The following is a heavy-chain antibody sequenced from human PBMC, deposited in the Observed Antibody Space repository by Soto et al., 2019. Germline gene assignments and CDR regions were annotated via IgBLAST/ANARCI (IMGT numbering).Heavy chain of an antibody. CDR1: GFTFSSYG. D-gene: IGHD5-18*01. V-gene: IGHV3-30*18. CDR3: AKDRIRVWVQLPGVYYYGMDV. Sequence: PGGSLRLSCAASGFTFSSYGMHWVRQAPGKGLEWVAVISYDGSNKYYADSVKGRFTISRDNSKNTLYLQMNSLRAEDTAVYYCAKDRIRVWVQLPGVYYYGMDVWGQGTTVTVSS. CDR2: ISYDGSNK. J-gene: IGHJ6*02.